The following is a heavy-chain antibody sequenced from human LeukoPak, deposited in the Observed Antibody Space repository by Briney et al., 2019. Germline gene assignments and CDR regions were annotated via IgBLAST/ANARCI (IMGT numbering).Heavy chain of an antibody. J-gene: IGHJ4*02. CDR2: IYSGGST. D-gene: IGHD3-9*01. Sequence: GGSLRLSCAASGFTVSSNYMSRVRQAPGKGLEWVSVIYSGGSTYYADSVKGRFTISRDNSKNTLYLQMNSLRAEDTAVYYCAREDILTGFDDWGQGTLVTVSS. CDR1: GFTVSSNY. V-gene: IGHV3-53*01. CDR3: AREDILTGFDD.